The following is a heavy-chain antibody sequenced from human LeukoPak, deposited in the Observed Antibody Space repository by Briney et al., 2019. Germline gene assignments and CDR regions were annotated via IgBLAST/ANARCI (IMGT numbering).Heavy chain of an antibody. V-gene: IGHV3-23*01. CDR1: GFTFSTYA. Sequence: GGSLRLSCAASGFTFSTYAMSWVRQAPGKGLERVSTISGSGGSTYYADSVKGRFTISRDNSKNTLYLHMNSLRAEDTAVYYCAKVAGFWDYGSGFDYWGQGTLVTVSS. CDR3: AKVAGFWDYGSGFDY. J-gene: IGHJ4*02. CDR2: ISGSGGST. D-gene: IGHD3-10*01.